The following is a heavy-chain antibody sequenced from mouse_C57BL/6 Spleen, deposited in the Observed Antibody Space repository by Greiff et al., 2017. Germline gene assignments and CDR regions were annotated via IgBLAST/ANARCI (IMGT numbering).Heavy chain of an antibody. CDR2: INPNNGGT. CDR3: ARDGYYSFDY. CDR1: GYTFTDYN. J-gene: IGHJ2*01. V-gene: IGHV1-18*01. Sequence: DVKLQESGPELVKPGASVKIPCKASGYTFTDYNMDWVKQSHGKSLEWIGDINPNNGGTDYNQKFKGKATLTVDKSSNTAYMELLSLTYEDTADYYCARDGYYSFDYWGQGTTLTVSS. D-gene: IGHD2-3*01.